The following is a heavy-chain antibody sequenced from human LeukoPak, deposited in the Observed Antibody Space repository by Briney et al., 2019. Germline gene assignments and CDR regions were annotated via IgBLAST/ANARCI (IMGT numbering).Heavy chain of an antibody. D-gene: IGHD6-13*01. Sequence: PGGSLRLSCAASGFTFSSYGMHWVRQAPGKGLEWVAFIRYDGSNKYYADSVKGRFTISRDNSKNTLYLQMNSLRAEDTAVYYCAKDFGSIAAAGRGYWGQGTLVTVSS. V-gene: IGHV3-30*02. J-gene: IGHJ4*02. CDR2: IRYDGSNK. CDR3: AKDFGSIAAAGRGY. CDR1: GFTFSSYG.